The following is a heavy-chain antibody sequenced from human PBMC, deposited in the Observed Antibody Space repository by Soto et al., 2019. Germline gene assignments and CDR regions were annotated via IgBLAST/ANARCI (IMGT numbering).Heavy chain of an antibody. CDR2: IWYDGSNK. V-gene: IGHV3-33*01. CDR1: GFTFSSYG. D-gene: IGHD2-15*01. J-gene: IGHJ6*02. CDR3: ARDLCSGGSCYFGDVWYYYYYYGMDV. Sequence: QVQLVESGGGVVQPGRSLRLSCAASGFTFSSYGMHWVRQAPGKGLEWVAVIWYDGSNKYYADSVKGRFTISRDNSKNTLYLQMNSLRADDTAVYYCARDLCSGGSCYFGDVWYYYYYYGMDVWGQGTTVTVSS.